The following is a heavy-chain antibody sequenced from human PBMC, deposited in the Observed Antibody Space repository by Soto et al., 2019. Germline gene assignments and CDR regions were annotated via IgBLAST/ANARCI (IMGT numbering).Heavy chain of an antibody. J-gene: IGHJ3*02. Sequence: GWSLRLSCAASGFTFSSYDMHWVRQATGKGLEWVSAIGTAGDTYYPGSVKGRFTISRENAKNSLYLQMNSLRAGDTAVYYCARGLRYFDWSYDAFDIWGQGTMVTVSS. CDR3: ARGLRYFDWSYDAFDI. CDR2: IGTAGDT. V-gene: IGHV3-13*01. CDR1: GFTFSSYD. D-gene: IGHD3-9*01.